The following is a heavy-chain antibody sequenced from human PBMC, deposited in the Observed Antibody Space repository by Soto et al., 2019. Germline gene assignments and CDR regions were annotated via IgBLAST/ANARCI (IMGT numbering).Heavy chain of an antibody. CDR2: ISRDGTNK. Sequence: PGGSMRLPCAASGFTLRSYAIHWVRQAPGKGLEWVAGISRDGTNKYYVDSVKGRFTISRDNSKDTVYLQMNSLRDEDSATFYCARSRSRAGADSFDFWGQGTLVTVSS. CDR3: ARSRSRAGADSFDF. D-gene: IGHD3-10*01. V-gene: IGHV3-30*04. J-gene: IGHJ4*02. CDR1: GFTLRSYA.